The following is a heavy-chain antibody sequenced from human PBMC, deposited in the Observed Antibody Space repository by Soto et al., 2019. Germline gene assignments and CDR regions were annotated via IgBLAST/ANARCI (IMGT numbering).Heavy chain of an antibody. V-gene: IGHV3-30*18. CDR3: AKDTYSSSLASD. J-gene: IGHJ4*02. Sequence: SLRLSCAASGFTFSSYGMHWVRQAPGKGLEWVAVISYDGSNKYYADSVKGRFTISRDNSKNTLYLQMNSLRAEDTAVYYCAKDTYSSSLASDWGQGTLVTVS. CDR2: ISYDGSNK. CDR1: GFTFSSYG. D-gene: IGHD6-6*01.